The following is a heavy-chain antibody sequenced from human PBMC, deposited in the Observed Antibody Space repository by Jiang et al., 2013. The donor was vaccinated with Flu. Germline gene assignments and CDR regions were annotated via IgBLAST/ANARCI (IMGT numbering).Heavy chain of an antibody. V-gene: IGHV4-4*02. CDR2: IFHSGTT. CDR1: GGSISSDNW. Sequence: GPGLVKPSGTPSLTCAASGGSISSDNWWSWVRQSPGKGLEWLGEIFHSGTTNYNPSLSSRVTISVDNSKNHFSLRLASVTAADTAIYYCTSNGYYSLDYWGQGTLVTVSS. J-gene: IGHJ4*02. CDR3: TSNGYYSLDY. D-gene: IGHD3-22*01.